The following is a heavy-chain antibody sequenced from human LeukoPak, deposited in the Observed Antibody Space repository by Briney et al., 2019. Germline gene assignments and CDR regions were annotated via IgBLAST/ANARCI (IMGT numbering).Heavy chain of an antibody. D-gene: IGHD2-15*01. CDR2: IKQDGSGI. J-gene: IGHJ4*02. V-gene: IGHV3-7*04. CDR1: GFSFSSFW. Sequence: PGGSLRLSCAASGFSFSSFWMTWVRQTPGRGLEWVANIKQDGSGIYYVDSLKGRFIISRDNAKSSLYPQMNSLRAEDTAVYYCARSLGYCSGGSCYPFDCWGQGTLVTVSS. CDR3: ARSLGYCSGGSCYPFDC.